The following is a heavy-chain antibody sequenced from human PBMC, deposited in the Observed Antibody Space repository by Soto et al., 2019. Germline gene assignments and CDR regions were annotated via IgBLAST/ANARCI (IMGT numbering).Heavy chain of an antibody. D-gene: IGHD2-15*01. J-gene: IGHJ6*02. V-gene: IGHV1-69*13. CDR1: GGTFKNYA. Sequence: ASVKVSCKASGGTFKNYAISWVRQAPGQGLEWMGGIIPIFHTANYEQKFQARVTITADETANTAYMELSSLRSEDTAVYYCARVGYCNTADCLFCCYHCCIDVCDQGTTVTVSS. CDR3: ARVGYCNTADCLFCCYHCCIDV. CDR2: IIPIFHTA.